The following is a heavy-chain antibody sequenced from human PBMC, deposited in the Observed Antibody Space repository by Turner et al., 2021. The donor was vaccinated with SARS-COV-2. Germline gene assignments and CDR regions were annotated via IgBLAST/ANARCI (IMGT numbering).Heavy chain of an antibody. Sequence: QLQLQESDPGLVTLSETLSLTCTVSGGSISSSSYYRGWIRQPPGKVLEWIGSIYYSGSTYHKPTIKSRVTISVDKSKNRFSLKPSSVSAADTDVYNCATETVTERKYYYYGMYVWGQGTTVTVSS. V-gene: IGHV4-39*01. CDR1: GGSISSSSYY. CDR2: IYYSGST. J-gene: IGHJ6*02. D-gene: IGHD4-4*01. CDR3: ATETVTERKYYYYGMYV.